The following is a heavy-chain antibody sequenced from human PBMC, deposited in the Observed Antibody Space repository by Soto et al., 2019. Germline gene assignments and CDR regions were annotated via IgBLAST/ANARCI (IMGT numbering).Heavy chain of an antibody. CDR3: ARVFGFGGMDV. Sequence: PSETLSLTCTVSGGSTSSFFYYWSWIRQHPGKGLEWIGYIYYSGSTYYNPSLKSRVTISVDTSKNQFSLKLSSVTAADTAVYYCARVFGFGGMDVWGQGTTVTVSS. CDR2: IYYSGST. D-gene: IGHD3-10*01. V-gene: IGHV4-31*03. CDR1: GGSTSSFFYY. J-gene: IGHJ6*02.